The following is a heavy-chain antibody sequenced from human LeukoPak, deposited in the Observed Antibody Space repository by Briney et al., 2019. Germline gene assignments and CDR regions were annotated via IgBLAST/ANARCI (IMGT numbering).Heavy chain of an antibody. V-gene: IGHV4-31*03. Sequence: SETLSLTCTVSGGPISSGGYYWSWIRQHPGKGLEWIGYIYYSGSTYYNPSLKSRVTISVDTSKNQFSLKLSSVTAADTAVYYCARAPGAYCGGDCYSGVFDPWGQGTLVTVSS. CDR2: IYYSGST. CDR1: GGPISSGGYY. D-gene: IGHD2-21*02. J-gene: IGHJ5*02. CDR3: ARAPGAYCGGDCYSGVFDP.